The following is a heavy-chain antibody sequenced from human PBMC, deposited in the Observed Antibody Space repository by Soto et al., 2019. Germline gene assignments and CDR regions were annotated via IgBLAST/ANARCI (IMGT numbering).Heavy chain of an antibody. Sequence: SETLSLTCTVSGGSISSYYWSWIRQPPGKGLEWIGYIYYSGSTNYNPSLKSRLTISLDTSKNQVSLSLTSVTAADAAVYFCARFSPPRKSYDSNPGWFDPWGQGIMVTVSS. J-gene: IGHJ5*02. CDR3: ARFSPPRKSYDSNPGWFDP. CDR1: GGSISSYY. D-gene: IGHD3-22*01. V-gene: IGHV4-59*01. CDR2: IYYSGST.